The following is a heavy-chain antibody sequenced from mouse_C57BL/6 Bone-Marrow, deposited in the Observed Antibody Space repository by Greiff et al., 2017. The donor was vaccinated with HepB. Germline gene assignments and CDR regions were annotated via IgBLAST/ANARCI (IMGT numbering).Heavy chain of an antibody. Sequence: EVQVVESGGGLVKPGGSLKLSCAASGFTFSSYAMSWVRQTPEKRLEWVATISDGGSYTYYPDNVKGRFTISRDNAKNNLYLQMSHLKSEDTAMYYCARKPPYYYGSTWFAYWGQGTLVTVSA. J-gene: IGHJ3*01. V-gene: IGHV5-4*01. CDR1: GFTFSSYA. CDR3: ARKPPYYYGSTWFAY. CDR2: ISDGGSYT. D-gene: IGHD1-1*01.